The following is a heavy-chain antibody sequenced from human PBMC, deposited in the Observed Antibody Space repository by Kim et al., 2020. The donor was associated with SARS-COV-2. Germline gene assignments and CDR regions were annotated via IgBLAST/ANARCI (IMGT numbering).Heavy chain of an antibody. CDR3: VRESPYGDYYYY. J-gene: IGHJ4*02. Sequence: ASVKVSCKASGYTFTSYAITLVRQAPGQGLEWMGWITTYNANTNYAQKLQGRVTMTTDTSTSTAYMELRSLRSDDTAVYYCVRESPYGDYYYYWGQGTLVTVSS. V-gene: IGHV1-18*01. CDR2: ITTYNANT. D-gene: IGHD4-17*01. CDR1: GYTFTSYA.